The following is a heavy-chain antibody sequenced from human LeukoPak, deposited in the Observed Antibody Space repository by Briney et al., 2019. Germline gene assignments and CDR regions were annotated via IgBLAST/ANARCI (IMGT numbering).Heavy chain of an antibody. CDR3: ARSEGSGSYFY. V-gene: IGHV1-69*04. D-gene: IGHD3-10*01. CDR1: GGTFSSYA. J-gene: IGHJ4*02. Sequence: SVKVSCKASGGTFSSYAISWVRQAPGQGLEWMGRIIPILGIANYAQKFQGRVTITADKSTSTAYMELSSLRSEDTAVYYCARSEGSGSYFYWGQGTLVTVSS. CDR2: IIPILGIA.